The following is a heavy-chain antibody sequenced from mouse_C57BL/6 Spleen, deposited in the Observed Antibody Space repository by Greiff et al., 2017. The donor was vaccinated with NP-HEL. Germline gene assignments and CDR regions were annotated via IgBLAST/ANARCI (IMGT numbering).Heavy chain of an antibody. Sequence: QVQLQQPGAELVMPGASVKLSCKASGYTFTSYWMHWVKQRPGQGLEWIGEIDPSDSYTNYNQQFKGKSTLTVDKSSSTAYMQLSSRTSEDSAVYYCARSGYALFDSWGQGTTLTVSS. CDR2: IDPSDSYT. J-gene: IGHJ2*01. V-gene: IGHV1-69*01. CDR3: ARSGYALFDS. D-gene: IGHD3-1*01. CDR1: GYTFTSYW.